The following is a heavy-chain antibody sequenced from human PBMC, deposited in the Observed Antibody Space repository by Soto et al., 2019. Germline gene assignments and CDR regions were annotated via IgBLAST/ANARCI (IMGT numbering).Heavy chain of an antibody. D-gene: IGHD3-22*01. CDR2: IDPSDSQT. CDR1: VYSFAVYW. Sequence: GESLKISCTGSVYSFAVYWITWVRQKPVKGLDCMGRIDPSDSQTYYSPSFRGHVTISATKSITTVFLQWSSLRASDTAMYYCARQIYDSDTGPNFQYYFDSWGQGTPVTVSS. CDR3: ARQIYDSDTGPNFQYYFDS. J-gene: IGHJ4*02. V-gene: IGHV5-10-1*01.